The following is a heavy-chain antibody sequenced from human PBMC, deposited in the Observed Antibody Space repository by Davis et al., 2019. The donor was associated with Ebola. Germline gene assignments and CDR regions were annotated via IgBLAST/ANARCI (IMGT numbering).Heavy chain of an antibody. CDR2: IYYTGSA. J-gene: IGHJ4*02. CDR1: GASMTSYY. Sequence: PSETLSLTCTVSGASMTSYYWSWIRQPPGKRLEWIGSIYYTGSAYYNSSLASRATISVDTSKNQFPLKLTSVTAADTAMYYCSERGSSVWGQGTLVTVSS. D-gene: IGHD3-10*01. V-gene: IGHV4-59*03. CDR3: SERGSSV.